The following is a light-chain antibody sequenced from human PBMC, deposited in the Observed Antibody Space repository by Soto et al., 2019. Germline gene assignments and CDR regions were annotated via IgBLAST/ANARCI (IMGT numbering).Light chain of an antibody. Sequence: SYELTQPPSVSVSPGQTARITCSGDALPKQYAYWYQQKPGQAPVLVIYKDSERPSGIPERFSGSSSGTTVTLTISGVQAEDEADYYCQSADSSGTLYVFGTGTKVTV. CDR3: QSADSSGTLYV. CDR2: KDS. CDR1: ALPKQY. J-gene: IGLJ1*01. V-gene: IGLV3-25*03.